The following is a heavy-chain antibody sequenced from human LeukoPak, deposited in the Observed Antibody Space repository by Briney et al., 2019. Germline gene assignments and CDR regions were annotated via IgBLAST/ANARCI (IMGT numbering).Heavy chain of an antibody. D-gene: IGHD6-19*01. CDR2: IKEDGSEK. Sequence: SGGSLKLSCAASGFIFSSYWMSWVRQAPGKGLEWLANIKEDGSEKYYVDSVKGRFTISRDNAKSSLYLQMKSLRAEDTAVYYCARAVASNWFDPWGQGTLVTVSS. CDR1: GFIFSSYW. CDR3: ARAVASNWFDP. J-gene: IGHJ5*02. V-gene: IGHV3-7*01.